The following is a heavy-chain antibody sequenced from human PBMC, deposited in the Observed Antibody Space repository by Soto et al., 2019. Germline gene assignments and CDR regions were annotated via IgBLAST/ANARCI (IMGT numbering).Heavy chain of an antibody. Sequence: PTLVNPTQTLTLTCTLSGFSLNTAGGGVVWIRQPPGKALEWLALIYWNDDKRYSPSLNNRLTITRDTSRNQVVLTMTNMAPDDTGTYYCAHRPNWGINGLGAWGQGTSVTVSS. CDR2: IYWNDDK. D-gene: IGHD7-27*01. J-gene: IGHJ6*02. CDR1: GFSLNTAGGG. CDR3: AHRPNWGINGLGA. V-gene: IGHV2-5*01.